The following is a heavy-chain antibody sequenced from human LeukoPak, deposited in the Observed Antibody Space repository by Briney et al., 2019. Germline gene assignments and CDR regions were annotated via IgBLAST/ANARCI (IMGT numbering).Heavy chain of an antibody. Sequence: GGALRLSCAASGFTFSNYAMHWVREAPGKGLEWVAATSHDEGNKYYSDSVKGRFTISRDDSKNTLSLQMNSLKTEDTAVYYCYQGGYWGQGTLVTVSS. CDR1: GFTFSNYA. CDR3: YQGGY. CDR2: TSHDEGNK. J-gene: IGHJ4*02. D-gene: IGHD3-16*01. V-gene: IGHV3-30-3*01.